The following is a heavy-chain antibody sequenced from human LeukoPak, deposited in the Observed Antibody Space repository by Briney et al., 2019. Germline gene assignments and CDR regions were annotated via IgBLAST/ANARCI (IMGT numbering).Heavy chain of an antibody. V-gene: IGHV4-59*01. D-gene: IGHD4-23*01. Sequence: SETLSLTCTVSGGSISSYYWSWIRQPPGKGLEWIGYIYYSGSTNYNPSLKSRVTISVDTSKNQFSLKLSSVTAADTAVYYCASTALRWAYFDYWGQRTLVTVSS. CDR2: IYYSGST. J-gene: IGHJ4*02. CDR1: GGSISSYY. CDR3: ASTALRWAYFDY.